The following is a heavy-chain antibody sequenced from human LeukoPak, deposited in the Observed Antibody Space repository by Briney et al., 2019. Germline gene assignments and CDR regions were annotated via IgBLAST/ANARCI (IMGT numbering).Heavy chain of an antibody. CDR3: ARGPYSYRSGSPFDWFDT. CDR1: GYTFTGYY. Sequence: ASVKVSCKASGYTFTGYYMHWGRQAPGQGLEWMGWINPNSVVTNYAQKFQGRFTITRDTSISTASMSLSGRRSDETAVYYCARGPYSYRSGSPFDWFDTWGQGTLVTVSS. J-gene: IGHJ5*02. D-gene: IGHD3-10*01. CDR2: INPNSVVT. V-gene: IGHV1-2*02.